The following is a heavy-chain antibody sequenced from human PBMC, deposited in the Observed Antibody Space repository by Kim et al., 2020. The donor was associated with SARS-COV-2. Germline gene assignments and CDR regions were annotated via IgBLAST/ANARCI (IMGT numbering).Heavy chain of an antibody. D-gene: IGHD1-26*01. J-gene: IGHJ4*02. V-gene: IGHV3-30*18. CDR2: ISYDGSDK. CDR3: AKSFSARYFGYDY. Sequence: GGSLRLSCVASGFTFNNYGMRWVRQAPGKGLEWVAVISYDGSDKYYVDSVKGRFTISRDNSKNTLYLQMNSLRIEDTAVYYCAKSFSARYFGYDYWGQGTLVTVSS. CDR1: GFTFNNYG.